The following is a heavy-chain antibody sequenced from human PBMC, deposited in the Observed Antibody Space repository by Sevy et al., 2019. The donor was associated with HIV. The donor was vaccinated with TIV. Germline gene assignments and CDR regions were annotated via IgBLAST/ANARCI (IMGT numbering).Heavy chain of an antibody. CDR1: GFTFSNAW. D-gene: IGHD3-22*01. CDR3: TTEITMIVVVIKGNY. V-gene: IGHV3-15*01. CDR2: IKSKTDGGTT. Sequence: GESLKISCAASGFTFSNAWMSWVRQAPGKGLEWVGRIKSKTDGGTTDYAAPVKGRFTISRDDSKNTLYLQMNSLKIEDTDVYYCTTEITMIVVVIKGNYWGQGTLVTVSS. J-gene: IGHJ4*02.